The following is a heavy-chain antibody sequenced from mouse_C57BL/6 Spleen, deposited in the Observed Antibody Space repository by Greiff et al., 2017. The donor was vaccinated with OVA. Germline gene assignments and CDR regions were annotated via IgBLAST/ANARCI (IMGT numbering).Heavy chain of an antibody. CDR1: GFNIKDDY. CDR3: TTGYGNYPYAMDY. Sequence: EVKLMESGAELVRPGASVKLSCTASGFNIKDDYMHWVKQRPEQGLEWIGWIDPENGDTEYASEFQGKATITADTSSNTAYLQLSSLTSEDTAVYYCTTGYGNYPYAMDYWGQGTSVTVSS. D-gene: IGHD2-10*02. V-gene: IGHV14-4*01. CDR2: IDPENGDT. J-gene: IGHJ4*01.